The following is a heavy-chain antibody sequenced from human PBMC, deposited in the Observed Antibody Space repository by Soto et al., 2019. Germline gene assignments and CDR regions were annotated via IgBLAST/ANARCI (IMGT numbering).Heavy chain of an antibody. CDR2: AYHSGST. V-gene: IGHV4-4*02. J-gene: IGHJ4*02. Sequence: QVQLQESGPGLVKPSETLSLTCAVSGVSIRSDRWWSWVRQSPGEGLEWIGEAYHSGSTNYNPSLQRRVTCSVEKSKNPFARRVASVTAAETDSYYCAVLVLPGHPGADYWGEGTLVTVSS. D-gene: IGHD6-6*01. CDR1: GVSIRSDRW. CDR3: AVLVLPGHPGADY.